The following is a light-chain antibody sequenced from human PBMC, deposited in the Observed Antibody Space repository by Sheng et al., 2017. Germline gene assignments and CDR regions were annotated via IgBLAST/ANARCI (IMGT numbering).Light chain of an antibody. CDR1: QDISNS. CDR2: SAS. CDR3: QQYYSSPYT. J-gene: IGKJ2*01. V-gene: IGKV1-NL1*01. Sequence: DIQMTHSPSSLSASVGDRVTITCRASQDISNSVVWYQQKPGKAPKVLLYSASILVNGVPSRFSGSGSGTDYTLTISSLQPEDFATYYCQQYYSSPYTFGQGTKLEIK.